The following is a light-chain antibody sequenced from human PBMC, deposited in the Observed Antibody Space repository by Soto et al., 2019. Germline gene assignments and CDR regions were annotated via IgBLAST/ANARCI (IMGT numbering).Light chain of an antibody. CDR2: WAS. J-gene: IGKJ1*01. CDR1: QSVLYSSNNKNY. V-gene: IGKV4-1*01. CDR3: KQYYSTPRT. Sequence: DIVMTQSPDSLAVSLGERATINCKSSQSVLYSSNNKNYLAWYQQKPGQPPTLLIYWASTRESGVPDRFSGSGSGTDFTLTISSLQAEDVAVYYCKQYYSTPRTFGQGTKVEIK.